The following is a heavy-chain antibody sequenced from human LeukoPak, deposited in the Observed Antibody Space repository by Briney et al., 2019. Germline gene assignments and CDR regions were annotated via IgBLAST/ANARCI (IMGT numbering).Heavy chain of an antibody. D-gene: IGHD3-10*01. J-gene: IGHJ6*02. CDR2: IIPIFGTA. CDR3: ASASHLTSYGMDV. V-gene: IGHV1-69*01. Sequence: SVKVSCKASGGTFSSYAISWVRQAPGQGLEWMGGIIPIFGTANYAQKSQGRVTITADESTSTAYMELSSLRSEDTAVYYCASASHLTSYGMDVWGQGTTVTVSS. CDR1: GGTFSSYA.